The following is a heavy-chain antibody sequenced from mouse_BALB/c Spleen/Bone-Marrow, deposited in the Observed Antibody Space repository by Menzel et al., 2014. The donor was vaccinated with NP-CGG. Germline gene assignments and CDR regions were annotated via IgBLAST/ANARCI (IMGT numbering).Heavy chain of an antibody. CDR3: ARVLCRAMDY. Sequence: LQLKQSGPELVKPGASEKVSCKVYGYACTRYNMYWVKQSHGKSLERMGYIVPYSGGTYYNQKLKGKAPLTIDKTSSTAYMHLTSLKYEDSAVYYCARVLCRAMDYWGQGTSVTISS. V-gene: IGHV1S135*01. CDR1: GYACTRYN. CDR2: IVPYSGGT. J-gene: IGHJ4*01.